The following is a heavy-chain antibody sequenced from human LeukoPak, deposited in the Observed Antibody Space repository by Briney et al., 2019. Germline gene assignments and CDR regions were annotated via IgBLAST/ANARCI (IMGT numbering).Heavy chain of an antibody. CDR3: ARTYYYDSSGYYIIDY. V-gene: IGHV4-61*01. J-gene: IGHJ4*02. CDR1: GGSVSSGSYY. CDR2: IYYSGST. Sequence: SETLSLTCTVSGGSVSSGSYYWSWIRQPPGKGLEWIVNIYYSGSTKYNLSLKSRVTISVDTSKNQFSLKLSSVTAADTAVYYCARTYYYDSSGYYIIDYWGQGTLVTVSS. D-gene: IGHD3-22*01.